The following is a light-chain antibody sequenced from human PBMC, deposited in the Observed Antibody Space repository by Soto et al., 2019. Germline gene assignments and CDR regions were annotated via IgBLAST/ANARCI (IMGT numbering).Light chain of an antibody. CDR3: QKYNSAPST. J-gene: IGKJ3*01. V-gene: IGKV1-27*01. CDR2: AAS. CDR1: QGIGKY. Sequence: DIQMTQSPSSLSASVGDRVAITCRASQGIGKYLAWYHQKPGKVPKLLIYAASTLQAGVPSRFSGSGCGTDFTLTISSLQREDVATYYCQKYNSAPSTFGHGTKVDIK.